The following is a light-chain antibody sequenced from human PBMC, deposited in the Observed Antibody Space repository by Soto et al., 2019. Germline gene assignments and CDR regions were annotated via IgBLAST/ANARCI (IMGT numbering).Light chain of an antibody. V-gene: IGKV3-20*01. CDR1: QSVTFNS. J-gene: IGKJ1*01. CDR2: GVS. CDR3: QQYNTYST. Sequence: IVLTQSPGTLALSPGERATLSCRASQSVTFNSLAWYQQKPGQAPRLLIYGVSSRATGLPDRFSGSGSGTEFTLTISSLQPDDFATYYCQQYNTYSTFGQGTKV.